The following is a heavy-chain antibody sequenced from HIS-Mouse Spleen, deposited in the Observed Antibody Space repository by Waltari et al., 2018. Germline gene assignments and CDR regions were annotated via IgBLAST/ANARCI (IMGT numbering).Heavy chain of an antibody. V-gene: IGHV4-39*07. D-gene: IGHD6-13*01. CDR1: GGSISSSSSY. J-gene: IGHJ2*01. CDR3: AREIPYSSSWYDWYFDL. Sequence: QLQLQESGPGLVKPSETLSLTCTVSGGSISSSSSYWGWCRQPPGKGLEWIGSIYYSGSTYYNPSLKSRVTISVDTSKNQFSLKLSSVTAADTAVYYCAREIPYSSSWYDWYFDLWGRGTLVTVSS. CDR2: IYYSGST.